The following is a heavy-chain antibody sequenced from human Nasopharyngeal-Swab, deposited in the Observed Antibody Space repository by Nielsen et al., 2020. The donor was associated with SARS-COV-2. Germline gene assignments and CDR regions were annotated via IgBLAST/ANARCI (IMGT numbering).Heavy chain of an antibody. Sequence: ALVKVSCKASGYPFTGYYMHRVRQAPGQGLEWMGRISSNSGGTNYAQKFQGRVTMTRNTSIRPAYMELSRLRSDDTAVYYCEWGGVVAAVYFDYWGQGTLVTVSS. CDR3: EWGGVVAAVYFDY. CDR2: ISSNSGGT. V-gene: IGHV1-2*06. J-gene: IGHJ4*02. CDR1: GYPFTGYY. D-gene: IGHD2-15*01.